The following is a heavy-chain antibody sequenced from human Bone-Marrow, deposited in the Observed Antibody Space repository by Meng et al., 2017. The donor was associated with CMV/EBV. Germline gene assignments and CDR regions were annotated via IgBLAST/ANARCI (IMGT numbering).Heavy chain of an antibody. D-gene: IGHD6-19*01. CDR1: GFTFRDAW. CDR2: IKSKAHGRTM. J-gene: IGHJ4*02. V-gene: IGHV3-15*01. CDR3: ARLISG. Sequence: SLTLSCAVSGFTFRDAWMYWVRQAPGKGLEWVGHIKSKAHGRTMDYVAPVKGRFTISRDDSKNTVYLQMNSLKTEDTAVYYCARLISGWGQGTLVTVSS.